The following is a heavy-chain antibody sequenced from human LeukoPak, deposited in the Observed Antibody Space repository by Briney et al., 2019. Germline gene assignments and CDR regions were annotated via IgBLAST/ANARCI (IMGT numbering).Heavy chain of an antibody. J-gene: IGHJ4*02. Sequence: GESLKISCKGSGYSFTSYWIGWVRQMPGKGLEWMGIIYPGDSDTRDSPSFQGQVTISVDKSINTAYLQWSSLKASDSAIYYCARRGVGTYSYYFDYWGQGTLVTVSS. CDR2: IYPGDSDT. CDR1: GYSFTSYW. D-gene: IGHD3-10*01. CDR3: ARRGVGTYSYYFDY. V-gene: IGHV5-51*01.